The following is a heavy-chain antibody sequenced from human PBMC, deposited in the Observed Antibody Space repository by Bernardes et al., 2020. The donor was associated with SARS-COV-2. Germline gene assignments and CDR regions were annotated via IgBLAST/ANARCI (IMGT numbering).Heavy chain of an antibody. Sequence: GGSLRLSCEASGFSFSEYAMNWVRQAPGKGLEWLSYISSRSTTIYVADTVKGRFAISRDNAKNSLYLQMNSLRDEDTAVYYCARGSLFYHNDEGPFHYWGQGTLVTVSS. CDR1: GFSFSEYA. J-gene: IGHJ4*02. CDR2: ISSRSTTI. V-gene: IGHV3-48*02. D-gene: IGHD2-2*01. CDR3: ARGSLFYHNDEGPFHY.